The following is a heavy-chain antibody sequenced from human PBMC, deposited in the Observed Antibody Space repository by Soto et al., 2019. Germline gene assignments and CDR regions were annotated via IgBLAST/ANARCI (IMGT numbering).Heavy chain of an antibody. CDR3: ARDAPRIAAAGTPDY. V-gene: IGHV3-21*01. J-gene: IGHJ4*02. Sequence: EVQLVESGGGLVKPGGSLRLSCAASGFTFSSYSMNWVRQAPGKGLEWVSSITSSSSNIYYADSVKGRFTISRDNAKNSLYLQMNRLRAEDTAVYYCARDAPRIAAAGTPDYWGQGTLVTVSS. D-gene: IGHD6-13*01. CDR1: GFTFSSYS. CDR2: ITSSSSNI.